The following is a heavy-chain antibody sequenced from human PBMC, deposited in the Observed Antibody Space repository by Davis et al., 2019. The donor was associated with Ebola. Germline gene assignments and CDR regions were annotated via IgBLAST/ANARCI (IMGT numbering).Heavy chain of an antibody. CDR3: ARGEDCTIGLCRLRYFDL. CDR2: INPNSGGT. J-gene: IGHJ2*01. V-gene: IGHV1-2*02. Sequence: ASVKVSCKASGYTFTDYYIHWVRQAPGQGLESMGWINPNSGGTNYAQKFQGRVTMTRDTSISTAYMELSRLRSDDTAVYYCARGEDCTIGLCRLRYFDLWGRGTLVTVSS. CDR1: GYTFTDYY. D-gene: IGHD2-8*01.